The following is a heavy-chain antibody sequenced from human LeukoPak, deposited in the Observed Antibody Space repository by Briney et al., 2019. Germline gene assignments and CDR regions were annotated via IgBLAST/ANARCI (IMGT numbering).Heavy chain of an antibody. CDR2: IKQDESEK. J-gene: IGHJ4*02. Sequence: GGSLRLSCAASGFTFSSYWMSWVRQAPGKGLEWVANIKQDESEKYYVDSLKGRFTISRDNAKNSLYLQMNSLRAEDTAVYYCARDKIEGPTKLDYWGQGILVTVSS. V-gene: IGHV3-7*01. CDR1: GFTFSSYW. D-gene: IGHD1-1*01. CDR3: ARDKIEGPTKLDY.